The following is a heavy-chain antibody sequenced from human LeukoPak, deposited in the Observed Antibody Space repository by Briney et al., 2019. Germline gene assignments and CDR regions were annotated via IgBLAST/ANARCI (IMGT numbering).Heavy chain of an antibody. CDR3: ARDTHSGSYYRVGLT. Sequence: GGSLRLSCAASGFTFSSYEMNWVPQAPGKGLEWVSYISSSGSTIYYADFVKGRFTISRDNAKNSLYLQMNSLRAEDTAVYYCARDTHSGSYYRVGLTWGQGTLVTVSS. CDR2: ISSSGSTI. V-gene: IGHV3-48*03. CDR1: GFTFSSYE. J-gene: IGHJ5*02. D-gene: IGHD1-26*01.